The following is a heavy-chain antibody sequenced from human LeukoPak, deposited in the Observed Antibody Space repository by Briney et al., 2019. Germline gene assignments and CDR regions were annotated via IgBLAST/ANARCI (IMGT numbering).Heavy chain of an antibody. CDR3: ARLPDYYSRHGAPG. CDR1: GGSVSSSSYH. CDR2: IYYSGST. V-gene: IGHV4-39*07. D-gene: IGHD3-10*01. Sequence: SEPLSLTCTVSGGSVSSSSYHWGWIRQPPGKGLEWIGSIYYSGSTYYNPSLKSRVTISVDTSKNQFSLKLSSVAAADTAVYYCARLPDYYSRHGAPGWGQGTLVTVSS. J-gene: IGHJ4*02.